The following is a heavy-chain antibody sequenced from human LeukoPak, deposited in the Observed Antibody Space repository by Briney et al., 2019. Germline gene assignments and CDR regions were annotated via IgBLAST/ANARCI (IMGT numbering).Heavy chain of an antibody. CDR3: ARGDSLERREVKIDY. Sequence: PSDTLSLTCAVSGYSISSSNWWGWIRQPPGKGLEWIGYIYYSGSTNYNPSLKSRVTISVDTSKNQFSLKLSSVTAADTAVYYCARGDSLERREVKIDYWGQGTLVTVSS. CDR2: IYYSGST. CDR1: GYSISSSNW. V-gene: IGHV4-28*03. D-gene: IGHD1-1*01. J-gene: IGHJ4*02.